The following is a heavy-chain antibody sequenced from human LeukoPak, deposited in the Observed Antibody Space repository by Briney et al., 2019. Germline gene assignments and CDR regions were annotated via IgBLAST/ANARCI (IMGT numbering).Heavy chain of an antibody. D-gene: IGHD2-15*01. J-gene: IGHJ4*02. CDR3: ARDMGYRYCSGGSCYSGTGSFDY. Sequence: GGSLRLSCAVSGLTFSSYSMNWVRQAPGKGLEWVSVIYSGGSTYYADSVKGRFTISRDNSKNTLYLQMNSLRAEDTAVYYCARDMGYRYCSGGSCYSGTGSFDYWGQGTLVTVSS. CDR2: IYSGGST. V-gene: IGHV3-66*01. CDR1: GLTFSSYS.